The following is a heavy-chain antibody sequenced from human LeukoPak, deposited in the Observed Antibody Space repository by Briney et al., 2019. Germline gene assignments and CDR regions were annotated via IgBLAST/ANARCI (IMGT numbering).Heavy chain of an antibody. CDR2: IYHSGST. V-gene: IGHV4-30-2*01. CDR1: GGSISSGGYS. J-gene: IGHJ6*02. CDR3: ARANSAYGMDV. Sequence: SETLSLTCAVSGGSISSGGYSWSWIRQPPGKGLEWIGYIYHSGSTYYNPSLKSRVTISVDRSKNQFSLKLSSVTAADTAVYYCARANSAYGMDVWGQGTTVTASS. D-gene: IGHD1-26*01.